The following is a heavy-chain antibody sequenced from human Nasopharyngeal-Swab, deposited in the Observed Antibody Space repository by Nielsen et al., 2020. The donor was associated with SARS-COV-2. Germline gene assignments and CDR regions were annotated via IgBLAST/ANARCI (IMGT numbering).Heavy chain of an antibody. Sequence: SETLSLTCAVYGGSFSGYYWSWIRQPPGKGLEWIGETNHSGSTNYNPSLKSRVTISVDTSKNQFSLKLSSVTAADTAVYYCARVKGYQLLSSAAPNWFDPWGQGTLVTVSS. D-gene: IGHD2-2*01. J-gene: IGHJ5*02. V-gene: IGHV4-34*01. CDR1: GGSFSGYY. CDR3: ARVKGYQLLSSAAPNWFDP. CDR2: TNHSGST.